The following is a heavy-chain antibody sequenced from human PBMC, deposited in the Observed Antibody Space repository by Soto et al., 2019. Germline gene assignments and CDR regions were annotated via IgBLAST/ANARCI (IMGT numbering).Heavy chain of an antibody. V-gene: IGHV3-21*01. J-gene: IGHJ4*02. CDR2: ISSSSSYI. CDR1: GFTFSSYS. CDR3: ARGVDKSY. Sequence: EVQLVESGGGLVKPGGSLRLSCAASGFTFSSYSMNWVRQAPGKGLEWVSSISSSSSYIYYADSVKGRFTISRDNAKNSRYLQMNSLRAEHPAVYYGARGVDKSYWGQGTLVTVSS. D-gene: IGHD3-9*01.